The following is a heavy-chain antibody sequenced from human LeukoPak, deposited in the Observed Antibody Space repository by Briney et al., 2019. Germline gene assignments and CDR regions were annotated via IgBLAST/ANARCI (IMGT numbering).Heavy chain of an antibody. Sequence: GGPLRLSCAASGFTFSDYYMSWIRQAPGKGLEWVSYISGRSTTIYNADSVKGRFTISRDNAKNSLYLQMNSLRAEDTAVYYCARDSGYSGNSGYFDYWGQGTLVTVSS. V-gene: IGHV3-11*04. CDR1: GFTFSDYY. CDR3: ARDSGYSGNSGYFDY. D-gene: IGHD4-23*01. CDR2: ISGRSTTI. J-gene: IGHJ4*02.